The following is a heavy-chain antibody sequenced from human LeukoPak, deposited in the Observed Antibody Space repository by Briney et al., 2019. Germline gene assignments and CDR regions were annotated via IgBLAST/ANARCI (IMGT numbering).Heavy chain of an antibody. J-gene: IGHJ4*02. V-gene: IGHV3-30*04. CDR3: ARARWYSSGWRVFDY. D-gene: IGHD6-19*01. CDR1: GFTFSSYA. Sequence: GGSLRLSCAASGFTFSSYAMHWVRQAPGKGLEWVAVISYDGSNKYYADSVKGRFTISRDNSKNTLYLQMNSLRAEDTAVYYCARARWYSSGWRVFDYWGQGTLVTVSS. CDR2: ISYDGSNK.